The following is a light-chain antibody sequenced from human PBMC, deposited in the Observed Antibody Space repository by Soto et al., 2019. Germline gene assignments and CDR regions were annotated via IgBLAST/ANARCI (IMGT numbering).Light chain of an antibody. CDR2: EVT. J-gene: IGLJ3*02. CDR3: SSYAASNNFYFV. V-gene: IGLV2-8*01. CDR1: SSDVGGYNY. Sequence: QSALTQPPSASGSPGQSVTISCTGTSSDVGGYNYVSWYQQYPGSAPKIMIYEVTKRPSGVPDRFSGSKSGNTASLTVSGLQAEDEADYYCSSYAASNNFYFVFGGGTKLTVL.